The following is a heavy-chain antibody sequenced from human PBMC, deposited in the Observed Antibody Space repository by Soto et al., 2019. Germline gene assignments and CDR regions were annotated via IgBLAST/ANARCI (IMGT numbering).Heavy chain of an antibody. CDR1: GGSLSNYG. J-gene: IGHJ6*02. Sequence: QVQLVQSGAEVKKPGSSVKVSCKASGGSLSNYGISWVRQAPGQGLEWMGAIIPVFGTPNYAQKFQDRVTITADESTTTGYMEGRSLTAEDTAVYYCARGDATKIVVTTYYAMDVWGQGTTVTVSS. D-gene: IGHD3-22*01. V-gene: IGHV1-69*12. CDR2: IIPVFGTP. CDR3: ARGDATKIVVTTYYAMDV.